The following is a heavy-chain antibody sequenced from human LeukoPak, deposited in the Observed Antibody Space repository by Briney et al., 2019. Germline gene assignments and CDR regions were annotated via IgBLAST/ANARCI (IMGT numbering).Heavy chain of an antibody. J-gene: IGHJ4*02. CDR1: GFTFSNYG. CDR2: ISEDGRNK. D-gene: IGHD6-13*01. Sequence: GGSLRLSCAASGFTFSNYGMHYVRQAPGKGLEWIAVISEDGRNKNFADSVKGRFTISRDNSHNTLSLQMNSLKPEDTGVYYCAKDRETTASGTFDYWGQGTLVTVSS. V-gene: IGHV3-30*18. CDR3: AKDRETTASGTFDY.